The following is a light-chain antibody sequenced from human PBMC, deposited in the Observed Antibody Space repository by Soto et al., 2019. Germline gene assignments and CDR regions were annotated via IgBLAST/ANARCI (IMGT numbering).Light chain of an antibody. V-gene: IGKV3-20*01. J-gene: IGKJ1*01. Sequence: PGERATLSCWASQSVTSNSLAWYQQKPGQPPRLLIYGASIRVTGIPDRFSGGGSGTDFTLTISRLEPEDFAVYYCQQYGSSQTFGQGTKVQIK. CDR1: QSVTSNS. CDR2: GAS. CDR3: QQYGSSQT.